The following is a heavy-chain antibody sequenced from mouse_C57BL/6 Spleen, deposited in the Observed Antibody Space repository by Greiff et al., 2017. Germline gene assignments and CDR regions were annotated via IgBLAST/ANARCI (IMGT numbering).Heavy chain of an antibody. D-gene: IGHD3-2*02. V-gene: IGHV1-82*01. CDR1: GYAFSSSW. CDR3: AGGAKASFDY. Sequence: QVQLQQSGPELVKPGASVKISCKASGYAFSSSWMNWVKQRPGQGLEWIGRIYPGDGDTNYNGKFKGKATLTADKSSSTAYMQLSSLTSEDSAVYYCAGGAKASFDYWGQGTTLTVSS. CDR2: IYPGDGDT. J-gene: IGHJ2*01.